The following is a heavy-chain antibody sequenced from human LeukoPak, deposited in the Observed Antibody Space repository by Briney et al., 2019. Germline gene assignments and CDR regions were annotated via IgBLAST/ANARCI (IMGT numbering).Heavy chain of an antibody. Sequence: PGGSLRLSCAASGFTVSSNYMSWVRQAPGKGLEWVSVIYSGGSIYYADSVKGRFTISRDNSKNTLYLQMNSLRAEDTAVYYCARDLAMADAFDIWGQGTMVTVSS. CDR3: ARDLAMADAFDI. V-gene: IGHV3-53*01. D-gene: IGHD5-18*01. J-gene: IGHJ3*02. CDR1: GFTVSSNY. CDR2: IYSGGSI.